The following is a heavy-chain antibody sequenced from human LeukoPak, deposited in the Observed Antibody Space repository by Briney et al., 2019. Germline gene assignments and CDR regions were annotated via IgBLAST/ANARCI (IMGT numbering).Heavy chain of an antibody. V-gene: IGHV3-21*01. J-gene: IGHJ3*02. Sequence: GGSLRLSCAASGFTFSSYSMNWVRQAPGKGLEWVSSISSSSSYIYYADSVKGRFTISRDSAKNSLYLQMNSLRAEDTAVYYCAREAGYPMGAFDIWGQGTMVTVSS. CDR2: ISSSSSYI. D-gene: IGHD5-12*01. CDR1: GFTFSSYS. CDR3: AREAGYPMGAFDI.